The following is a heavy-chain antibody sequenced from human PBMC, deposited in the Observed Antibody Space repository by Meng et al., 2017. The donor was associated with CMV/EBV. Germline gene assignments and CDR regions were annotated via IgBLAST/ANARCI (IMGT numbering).Heavy chain of an antibody. V-gene: IGHV1-8*01. CDR1: GYTFTSYD. CDR3: ATRGLSDCRSTSCYQIGDY. J-gene: IGHJ4*02. Sequence: ASVKVSCKASGYTFTSYDFNWVRQATGQGLEWMGWMNPNSGNTGYAQKFQGRVTMTRNTSISTAYMELSSLRSEDTAVYYCATRGLSDCRSTSCYQIGDYWGQGTLVTVSS. CDR2: MNPNSGNT. D-gene: IGHD2-2*01.